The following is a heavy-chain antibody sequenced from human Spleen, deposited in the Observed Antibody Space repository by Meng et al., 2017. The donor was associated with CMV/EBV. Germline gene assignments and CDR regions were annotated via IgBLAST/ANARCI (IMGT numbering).Heavy chain of an antibody. Sequence: GESLKISCAASEFTFSSYAMSWVRLAPGKGLEWVSGVSGGGGSTYYADSVKGRFTISRDNSKHTLYLQMNSLRAEDTAIYYCAKAWESYYYYGLEVWGQGTTVTVSS. CDR1: EFTFSSYA. D-gene: IGHD1-26*01. CDR3: AKAWESYYYYGLEV. V-gene: IGHV3-23*01. CDR2: VSGGGGST. J-gene: IGHJ6*02.